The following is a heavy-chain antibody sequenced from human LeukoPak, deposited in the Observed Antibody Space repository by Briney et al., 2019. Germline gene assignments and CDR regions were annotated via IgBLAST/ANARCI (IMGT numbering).Heavy chain of an antibody. CDR2: ISSSSSYI. CDR3: ARDRVVVPAAGPNWFDH. CDR1: GFTFSSYS. D-gene: IGHD2-2*01. V-gene: IGHV3-21*01. J-gene: IGHJ5*02. Sequence: GGSLRLSCAASGFTFSSYSMNWVRQAPGKGLEWVSPISSSSSYIYYADSVKGRFTISRDNAKNSLYLQMNSLRAEDTAVYYCARDRVVVPAAGPNWFDHWGQGTLVTVSS.